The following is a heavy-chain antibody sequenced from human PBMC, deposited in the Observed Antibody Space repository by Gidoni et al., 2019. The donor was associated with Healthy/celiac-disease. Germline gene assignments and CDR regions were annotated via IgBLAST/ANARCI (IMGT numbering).Heavy chain of an antibody. J-gene: IGHJ5*02. CDR3: ARHDGRDRVVVPAAITPARFDP. CDR2: IYYSGST. Sequence: QLQLQESGPGLVKSSETLSLTCTVSGGSISSSSYYWGWIRQPPGKWLEWIGSIYYSGSTYYNPSLKSRVTISVDTSKNQFSLKLSSVTAADTAVYYCARHDGRDRVVVPAAITPARFDPWGQGTLVSVSS. CDR1: GGSISSSSYY. V-gene: IGHV4-39*01. D-gene: IGHD2-2*01.